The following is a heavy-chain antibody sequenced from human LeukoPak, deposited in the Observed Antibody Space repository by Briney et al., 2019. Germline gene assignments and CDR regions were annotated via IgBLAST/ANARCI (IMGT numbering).Heavy chain of an antibody. CDR1: GFTFSNYA. V-gene: IGHV3-23*01. D-gene: IGHD2-21*02. J-gene: IGHJ4*02. CDR3: AKCRGACQHNCFDY. CDR2: ISGDGSST. Sequence: GGSLRLSCAVSGFTFSNYAMSWVRQAPGKGLEWVSSISGDGSSTPYADSVRGRITISRDNSMNTLYLQMNDLRAEDAAVYYCAKCRGACQHNCFDYWGQGTLVTVSS.